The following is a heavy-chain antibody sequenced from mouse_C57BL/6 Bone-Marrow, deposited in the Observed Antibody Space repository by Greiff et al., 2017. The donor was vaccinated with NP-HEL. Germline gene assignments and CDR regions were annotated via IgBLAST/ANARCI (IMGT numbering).Heavy chain of an antibody. CDR2: FYPGSGSI. D-gene: IGHD2-2*01. Sequence: QVQLQQSGAELVKPGASVKLSCKASGYTFTEYTIHWVKQRSGQGLEWIGWFYPGSGSIKYNEKFKDKATLTADKSSSTAYMELSRLTSEDSAVYFCARHERTSFYYGYYVDYWGQGTTLTVSS. J-gene: IGHJ2*01. V-gene: IGHV1-62-2*01. CDR3: ARHERTSFYYGYYVDY. CDR1: GYTFTEYT.